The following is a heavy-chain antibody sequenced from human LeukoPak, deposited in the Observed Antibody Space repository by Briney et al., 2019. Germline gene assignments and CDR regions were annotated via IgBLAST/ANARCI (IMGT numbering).Heavy chain of an antibody. CDR1: GYTFTSYY. J-gene: IGHJ3*02. V-gene: IGHV1-2*02. D-gene: IGHD2-2*01. CDR3: ATSTKYSTTWGAFDI. Sequence: ASVKVSCKASGYTFTSYYMHWVRQAPGQGLEWMGWMNANSGATNYAQKIQGRVTLTRDTSISTAYMELSSLTSDDTAVYYCATSTKYSTTWGAFDIWGQGTMVTVSS. CDR2: MNANSGAT.